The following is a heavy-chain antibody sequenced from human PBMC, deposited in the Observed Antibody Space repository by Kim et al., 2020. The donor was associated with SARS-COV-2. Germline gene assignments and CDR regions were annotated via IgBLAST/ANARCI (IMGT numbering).Heavy chain of an antibody. CDR2: ISSSGSTI. J-gene: IGHJ6*02. D-gene: IGHD3-10*01. CDR3: ARSITMVRGVIPYYYGMDV. CDR1: GFTFSSYE. V-gene: IGHV3-48*03. Sequence: GGSLRLSCAASGFTFSSYEMNWVRQAPGKGLEWVSYISSSGSTIYYADSVKGRFTISRDNAKNSLYLQMNILRAEDTAVYYCARSITMVRGVIPYYYGMDVWGQGTTVTVSS.